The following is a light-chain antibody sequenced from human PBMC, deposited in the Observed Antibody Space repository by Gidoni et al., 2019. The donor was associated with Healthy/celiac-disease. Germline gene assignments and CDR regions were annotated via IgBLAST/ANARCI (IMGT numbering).Light chain of an antibody. V-gene: IGKV1-5*01. CDR3: QQYNSYSPYT. Sequence: DIQMTQSPSTLSASVGDRVTITCRASQSMSSWLAWYQQKPGKAPKLLIYAASSLESGVPSRFSGSGSGTEFTLTISSLQPDDFATYYCQQYNSYSPYTFGQGTKLEIK. CDR2: AAS. J-gene: IGKJ2*01. CDR1: QSMSSW.